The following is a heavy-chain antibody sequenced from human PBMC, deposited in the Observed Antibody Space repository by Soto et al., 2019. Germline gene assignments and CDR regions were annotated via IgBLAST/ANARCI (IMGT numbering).Heavy chain of an antibody. CDR2: IIPIFGTA. V-gene: IGHV1-69*13. D-gene: IGHD6-13*01. Sequence: SVKVSCKASGGTFSSYAISWVRQAPGQGLEWMGGIIPIFGTANYAQKFQGRVTITADESTSTAYMELSSLRSEDTAVYYCARARVAAGIYYSGMDLWGQRTTVTVSS. CDR3: ARARVAAGIYYSGMDL. J-gene: IGHJ6*02. CDR1: GGTFSSYA.